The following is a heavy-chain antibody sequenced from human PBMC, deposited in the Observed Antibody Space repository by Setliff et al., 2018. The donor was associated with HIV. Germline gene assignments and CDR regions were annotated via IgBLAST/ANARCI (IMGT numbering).Heavy chain of an antibody. CDR1: GGSFSGYY. D-gene: IGHD3-10*01. V-gene: IGHV4-34*01. Sequence: NPSETLSLTCAVYGGSFSGYYWGWIRQPPGKGLEWIGEINHSGSTNYNPSLKSRVTISVGTSKNQFSLKLSSVTAADTAVYYCARRWYYYGSGSYYTMPPFDYWGQGTPVTVSS. CDR2: INHSGST. CDR3: ARRWYYYGSGSYYTMPPFDY. J-gene: IGHJ4*02.